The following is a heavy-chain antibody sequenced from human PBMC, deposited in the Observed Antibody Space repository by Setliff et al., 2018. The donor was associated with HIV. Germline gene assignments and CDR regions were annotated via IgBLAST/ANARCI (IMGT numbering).Heavy chain of an antibody. D-gene: IGHD2-15*01. CDR2: ISGRGTNT. Sequence: GGSLRLSCAASGFTFSNFAINWVRQAPGKGLEWVSTISGRGTNTYYADSVKGRFTISRDNSKNTLSLQLNSLTAEDSAVYYCAKAGGGILYFYYMDVWGQGTMVTVSS. J-gene: IGHJ6*03. V-gene: IGHV3-23*01. CDR3: AKAGGGILYFYYMDV. CDR1: GFTFSNFA.